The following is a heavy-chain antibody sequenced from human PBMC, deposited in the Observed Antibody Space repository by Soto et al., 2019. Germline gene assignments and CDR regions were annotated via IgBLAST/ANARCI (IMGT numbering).Heavy chain of an antibody. J-gene: IGHJ6*02. Sequence: SLRLSCAASGFTFSSYAIHWVRRAPGKGLEGGAVIWNDGSYKYYADSVKGRFSISRDNSKNTLYLQMTSLRAEDTAVYYCARDQDTGIVLGMDVWGQGPTVTVSS. CDR2: IWNDGSYK. CDR1: GFTFSSYA. CDR3: ARDQDTGIVLGMDV. V-gene: IGHV3-33*01. D-gene: IGHD5-18*01.